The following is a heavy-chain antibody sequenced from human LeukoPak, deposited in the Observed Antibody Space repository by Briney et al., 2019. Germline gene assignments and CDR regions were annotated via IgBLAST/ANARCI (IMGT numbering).Heavy chain of an antibody. CDR1: GFTFSNFG. CDR2: IRYDASDK. D-gene: IGHD2-15*01. CDR3: ARDHIASSGRRYFDY. J-gene: IGHJ4*02. V-gene: IGHV3-30*02. Sequence: TGGSLRLSCAASGFTFSNFGIHWVRQAPGKGLEWVAFIRYDASDKYYVDSVKGRFAISRDNSKNTLYLQMSSLRVEDTAVYYCARDHIASSGRRYFDYWGQGTLVTVSS.